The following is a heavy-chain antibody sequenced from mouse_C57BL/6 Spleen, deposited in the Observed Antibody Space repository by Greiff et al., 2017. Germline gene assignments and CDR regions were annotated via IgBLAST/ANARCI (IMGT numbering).Heavy chain of an antibody. CDR1: GISITTGNYR. J-gene: IGHJ2*01. V-gene: IGHV3-5*01. Sequence: EVKLVESGPGLVKPSQTVFLTCTVTGISITTGNYRWGWLRQFPGNKLVWIGYIYYSGTINYNPSLTSRTIITGDTPKNQFFQERNPLTEEDTATYYGTRAGYYGNYAFDYWGQGTTLTVSA. D-gene: IGHD2-1*01. CDR2: IYYSGTI. CDR3: TRAGYYGNYAFDY.